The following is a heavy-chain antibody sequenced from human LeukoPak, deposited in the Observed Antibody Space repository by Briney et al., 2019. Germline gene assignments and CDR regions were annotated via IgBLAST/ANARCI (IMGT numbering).Heavy chain of an antibody. CDR1: GGSVSTYY. Sequence: SETLSLTCTVSGGSVSTYYWSWIRQPPRKELEWIGYVSHSGSTNCNPSLKSRVTMSLDTSKNHFSLRLSSVNTADTAVYYCARAGSGYSFDYWGQGSLVTVSS. CDR3: ARAGSGYSFDY. V-gene: IGHV4-59*02. D-gene: IGHD5-12*01. CDR2: VSHSGST. J-gene: IGHJ4*02.